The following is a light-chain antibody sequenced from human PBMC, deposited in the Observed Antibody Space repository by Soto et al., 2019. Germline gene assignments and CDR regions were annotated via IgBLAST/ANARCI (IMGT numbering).Light chain of an antibody. CDR3: QQYNEVPYT. V-gene: IGKV1-33*01. J-gene: IGKJ2*01. Sequence: DIQMTQSPSSLSASVGDRVSISCQANQDTNNYLNWYHQKPGKAPRLVIYDTSTLEIGGPSRFGGSRSGTEFTLTISGLQPEDFGTYYCQQYNEVPYTFGQGTKVEMK. CDR1: QDTNNY. CDR2: DTS.